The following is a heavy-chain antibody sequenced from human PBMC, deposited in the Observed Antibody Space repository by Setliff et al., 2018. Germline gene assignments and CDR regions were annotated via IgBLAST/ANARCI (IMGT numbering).Heavy chain of an antibody. J-gene: IGHJ4*02. Sequence: ASVKVSCKTSGFRFTNFGLSWVRQAPGQGLEWLGSISPYSGNTNYPQWLQDRVTMTIDTSATTVYMELKSRRSDDTAVYYCVRSSAPQVVLAADFDFWGQGTPVTVSS. V-gene: IGHV1-18*01. CDR1: GFRFTNFG. CDR2: ISPYSGNT. D-gene: IGHD6-19*01. CDR3: VRSSAPQVVLAADFDF.